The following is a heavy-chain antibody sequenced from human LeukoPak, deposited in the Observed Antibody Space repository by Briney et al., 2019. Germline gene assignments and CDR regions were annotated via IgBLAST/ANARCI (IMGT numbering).Heavy chain of an antibody. CDR3: AKDRSFGTTGTTPLFDY. CDR2: ISGSGGST. Sequence: PGGSLRLSCAASGFTFSSYAMSWVRQAPGKGLEWVSAISGSGGSTYYADSVKGRFTISRDNSKNTLYLQMNSLRAEDTAVYYCAKDRSFGTTGTTPLFDYWGQGTLVTVSS. CDR1: GFTFSSYA. V-gene: IGHV3-23*01. J-gene: IGHJ4*02. D-gene: IGHD1-1*01.